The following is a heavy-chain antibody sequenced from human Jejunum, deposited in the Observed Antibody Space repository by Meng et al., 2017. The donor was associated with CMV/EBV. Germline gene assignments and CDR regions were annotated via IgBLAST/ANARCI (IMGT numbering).Heavy chain of an antibody. J-gene: IGHJ6*02. Sequence: YSMDWVRRAPGKGLEWISYISTSGSSIYYADSVKGRFTISRDDAKNSLSLQMNSLRAEDTAVYYCARDRTVSRFLEDYYYYGMDVWGQGTTVTVSS. CDR2: ISTSGSSI. CDR1: YS. CDR3: ARDRTVSRFLEDYYYYGMDV. V-gene: IGHV3-48*04. D-gene: IGHD3-3*01.